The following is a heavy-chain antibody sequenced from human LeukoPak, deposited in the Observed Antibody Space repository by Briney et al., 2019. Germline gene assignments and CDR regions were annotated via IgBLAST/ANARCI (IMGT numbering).Heavy chain of an antibody. CDR1: GFRFSTYG. Sequence: GGSLRLSCAGSGFRFSTYGIHWVRQAPARGLEWVALITDDGSNQYYADSVKGRFTISRDNSKSTMYLQMYGLRGEDTAVYYCATKESGTYYNWGQGTLVTVSS. V-gene: IGHV3-30*03. CDR2: ITDDGSNQ. CDR3: ATKESGTYYN. D-gene: IGHD1-26*01. J-gene: IGHJ4*02.